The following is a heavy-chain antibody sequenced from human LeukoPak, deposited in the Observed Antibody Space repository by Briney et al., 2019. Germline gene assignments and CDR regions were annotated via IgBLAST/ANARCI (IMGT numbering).Heavy chain of an antibody. V-gene: IGHV1-2*02. J-gene: IGHJ4*02. CDR1: GYTLTDYY. D-gene: IGHD1-26*01. CDR2: INPKSGDT. CDR3: ARESSYSGIYWGLPDY. Sequence: ASVKVSCKASGYTLTDYYMHWVRQAPGQGLEWMGWINPKSGDTKDVQRFQGRVTMTRDTSTSTAYMELTRLRSDDTAVYYCARESSYSGIYWGLPDYWGQGTLVTVSS.